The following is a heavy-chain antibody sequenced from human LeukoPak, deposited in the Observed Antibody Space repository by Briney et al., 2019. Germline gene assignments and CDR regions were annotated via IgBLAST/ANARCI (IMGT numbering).Heavy chain of an antibody. D-gene: IGHD2-21*02. V-gene: IGHV4-39*01. CDR2: IYYSGST. Sequence: SETLSLTCTVSGVSITRISYGWGWIRHPRGEGLEWIGSIYYSGSTYYNPSLKSRVTISVDTSKTQFSLKLSSVTAADKAVYYCARQMVTANYNCMDVWGKGTTVTVSS. CDR1: GVSITRISYG. J-gene: IGHJ6*03. CDR3: ARQMVTANYNCMDV.